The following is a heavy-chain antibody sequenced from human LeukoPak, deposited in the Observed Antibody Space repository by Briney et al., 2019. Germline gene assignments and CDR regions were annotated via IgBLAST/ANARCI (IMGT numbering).Heavy chain of an antibody. CDR2: INSSSSTT. Sequence: GGSLRLSCAASGFTFSSYSMNWVRQAPGKGLEWVSYINSSSSTTYYADSVRGRFTISRDNAKNSLYLQMNSLRAGDTAMYYCARDENSWNDDGDYWGQGTLVTASS. V-gene: IGHV3-48*01. CDR1: GFTFSSYS. CDR3: ARDENSWNDDGDY. J-gene: IGHJ4*02. D-gene: IGHD1-1*01.